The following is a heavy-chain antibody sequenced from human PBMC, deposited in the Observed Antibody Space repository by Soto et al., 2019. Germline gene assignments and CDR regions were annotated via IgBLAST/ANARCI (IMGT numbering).Heavy chain of an antibody. J-gene: IGHJ6*02. CDR1: GFSLSTTGVG. CDR3: VQSRCGGDCLQSYSSHSYYGLDV. V-gene: IGHV2-5*02. Sequence: QITLKESGPTLVKPTQTLTLTCTFSGFSLSTTGVGVGWIRQPPGKALEWLALIYWDDDKRYNPSLKSRLTITKDTSKNQXXLXMLXMDPVDTATYYCVQSRCGGDCLQSYSSHSYYGLDVWGQGTTVTVSS. D-gene: IGHD2-21*01. CDR2: IYWDDDK.